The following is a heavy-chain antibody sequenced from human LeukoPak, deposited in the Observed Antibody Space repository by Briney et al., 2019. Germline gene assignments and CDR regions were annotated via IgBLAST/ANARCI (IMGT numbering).Heavy chain of an antibody. CDR3: AKDGVPYYDILTGYYYFDY. D-gene: IGHD3-9*01. CDR1: GYTFSSYA. V-gene: IGHV3-23*01. CDR2: ISGSGGST. J-gene: IGHJ4*02. Sequence: GGSLRLSCAASGYTFSSYAMSWVRQAPGKGLEWVSAISGSGGSTYYADSVKGRFTISRDNSKNTLYLQMNSLRAEDTAVYYCAKDGVPYYDILTGYYYFDYWGQGTLVTVSS.